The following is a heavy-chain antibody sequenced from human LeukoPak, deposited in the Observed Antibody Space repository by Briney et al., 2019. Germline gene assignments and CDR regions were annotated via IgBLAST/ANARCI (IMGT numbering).Heavy chain of an antibody. CDR3: AKSVRSLYAILTGYPQHYFDY. Sequence: GGSLRLSCAASGFTLTTYAINWVRQSPGKGLEWVSGISGSGLSTYYADSVKGRFTISRDNSKNTLYLQMNSLRAEDTAVYYCAKSVRSLYAILTGYPQHYFDYWGQGTLVTVSS. D-gene: IGHD3-9*01. CDR2: ISGSGLST. J-gene: IGHJ4*02. V-gene: IGHV3-23*01. CDR1: GFTLTTYA.